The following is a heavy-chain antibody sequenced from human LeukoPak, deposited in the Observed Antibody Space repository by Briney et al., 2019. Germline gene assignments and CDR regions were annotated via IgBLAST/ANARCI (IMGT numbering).Heavy chain of an antibody. D-gene: IGHD2-21*01. CDR2: IWYDGSNK. CDR3: ARDLFSGPPFDY. CDR1: GFTFSSYG. J-gene: IGHJ4*02. V-gene: IGHV3-33*01. Sequence: EGSLRLSCAASGFTFSSYGMHWVREAPGKGLEWVAVIWYDGSNKYYADSVKGRFTISRDNSKNTLYLQMNSLRAEDTAVYYCARDLFSGPPFDYWCQGTLVTVSS.